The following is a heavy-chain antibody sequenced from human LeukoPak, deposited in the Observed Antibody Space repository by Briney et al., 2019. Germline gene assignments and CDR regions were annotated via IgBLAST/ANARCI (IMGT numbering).Heavy chain of an antibody. CDR1: GFTFSSYE. CDR3: ARELYSSGWYLNYYGMDV. D-gene: IGHD6-19*01. Sequence: GGSLRLSCAASGFTFSSYEMNWVRQAPGKGLEWVSYISSSGSTIYYADSVKGRFTISRDNAKNSLYLQMNSLRAEDTAVYYCARELYSSGWYLNYYGMDVWGKGTTVTVSS. V-gene: IGHV3-48*03. J-gene: IGHJ6*04. CDR2: ISSSGSTI.